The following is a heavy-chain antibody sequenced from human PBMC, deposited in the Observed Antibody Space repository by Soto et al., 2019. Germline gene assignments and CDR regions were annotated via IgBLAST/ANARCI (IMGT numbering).Heavy chain of an antibody. V-gene: IGHV3-33*08. CDR3: AAGSPLDY. J-gene: IGHJ4*02. Sequence: PGGSLRLSCAASGFTFSSYGMHWVRQAPGKGLEWVAIIWYDGSNKYYADSVKGRFTISRDNSKNTVYLQMNSLRAEDTAMYYCAAGSPLDYRGQGTLVTVSS. CDR2: IWYDGSNK. CDR1: GFTFSSYG.